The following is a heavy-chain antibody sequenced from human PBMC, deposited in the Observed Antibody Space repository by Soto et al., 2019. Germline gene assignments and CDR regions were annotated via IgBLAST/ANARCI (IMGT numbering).Heavy chain of an antibody. CDR2: IYYSGCT. CDR1: GDSISSGDYY. CDR3: ARENTYYYDSSGYYYNWFDP. V-gene: IGHV4-30-4*01. D-gene: IGHD3-22*01. J-gene: IGHJ5*02. Sequence: PSETLSLTCTVSGDSISSGDYYWSWIRQPPGKGLEWIGYIYYSGCTYYNPSLKSRVTISVDTSKNQFSLKLSSVTAADTAVYYCARENTYYYDSSGYYYNWFDPWGQGTLVTVSS.